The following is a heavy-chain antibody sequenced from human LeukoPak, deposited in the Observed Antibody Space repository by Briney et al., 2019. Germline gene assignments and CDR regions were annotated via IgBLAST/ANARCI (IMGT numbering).Heavy chain of an antibody. D-gene: IGHD3-22*01. CDR2: ISGSGGST. J-gene: IGHJ4*02. Sequence: PGGSLRLSCAASGFTFSSYAMSWVRQGPGKGLEWVSSISGSGGSTYYADSVKGRFTISRDNAKNSLYLQMNSLRAEDTAVYYCARDRGSGYYYDTFDYWGQGTLVTVSS. V-gene: IGHV3-23*01. CDR1: GFTFSSYA. CDR3: ARDRGSGYYYDTFDY.